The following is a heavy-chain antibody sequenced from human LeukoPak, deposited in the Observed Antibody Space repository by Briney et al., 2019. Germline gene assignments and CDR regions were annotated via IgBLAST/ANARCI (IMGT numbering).Heavy chain of an antibody. CDR2: ISHSGST. CDR1: GGSFSGYY. Sequence: SETLSLTCAVYGGSFSGYYWSWIRQPPGKGLEWIGEISHSGSTNYNPSLKSRVTISVDTSKNQFSLKLSSVTAADTAVYYCARVRRYCSSTSCYTRSAYFDYWGQGTLVTVSS. V-gene: IGHV4-34*01. CDR3: ARVRRYCSSTSCYTRSAYFDY. D-gene: IGHD2-2*02. J-gene: IGHJ4*02.